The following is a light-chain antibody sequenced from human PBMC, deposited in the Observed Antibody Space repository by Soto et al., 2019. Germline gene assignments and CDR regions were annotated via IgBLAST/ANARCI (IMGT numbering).Light chain of an antibody. CDR1: QDIGND. J-gene: IGKJ1*01. Sequence: IQMTQSPSSLSASVEDRVTITCRASQDIGNDLGWYQQKPGKAPKRLIYSTYSLQTGVPSRFSGSGSGTDFSLIISLLQPEDSATYFCLQHNFYPRTFCQRANV. V-gene: IGKV1-17*01. CDR3: LQHNFYPRT. CDR2: STY.